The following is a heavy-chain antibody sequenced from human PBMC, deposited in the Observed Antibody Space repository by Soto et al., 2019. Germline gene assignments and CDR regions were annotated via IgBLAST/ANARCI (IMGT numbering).Heavy chain of an antibody. J-gene: IGHJ6*03. CDR1: GYTFTSYD. Sequence: ASVKVSCKASGYTFTSYDINWVRQATGQGLEWMGWMNPNSGNTGYAQKFQGRVTMTRNTSISTAYMELSSLRSEDTAVYYCARGITADTVYYYYYMDVWGKGTTVTVSS. D-gene: IGHD6-13*01. V-gene: IGHV1-8*01. CDR2: MNPNSGNT. CDR3: ARGITADTVYYYYYMDV.